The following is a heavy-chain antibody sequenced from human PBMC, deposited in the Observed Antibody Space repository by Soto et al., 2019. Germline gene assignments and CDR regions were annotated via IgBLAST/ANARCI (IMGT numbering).Heavy chain of an antibody. CDR1: GFTFTSYS. Sequence: EVQLVESGGGLVQPGGSLRLSCAASGFTFTSYSMNWVRQAPGKGLEWVSYISSSSSTIYYADSVRGRFTIPRDNAKNSLYLQMNSLRAEDTAVYYCARGKYGDYVFDIWGQGTMVTVSS. V-gene: IGHV3-48*01. CDR3: ARGKYGDYVFDI. CDR2: ISSSSSTI. D-gene: IGHD4-17*01. J-gene: IGHJ3*02.